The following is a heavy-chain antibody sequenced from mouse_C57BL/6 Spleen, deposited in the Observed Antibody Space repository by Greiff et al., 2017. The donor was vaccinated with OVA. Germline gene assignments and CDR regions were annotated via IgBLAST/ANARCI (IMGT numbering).Heavy chain of an antibody. V-gene: IGHV1-64*01. CDR3: ARGGFGSPYFDY. Sequence: VQLQQSGAELVKPGASVKLSCKASGYTFTSYWMHWVKQRPGQGLEWIGMIHPNSGSTNYNEKFKSKATLTVDKSSSTAYMQLSSLTSEDSAVYYCARGGFGSPYFDYWGQGTTLTVSS. CDR2: IHPNSGST. CDR1: GYTFTSYW. J-gene: IGHJ2*01. D-gene: IGHD1-1*01.